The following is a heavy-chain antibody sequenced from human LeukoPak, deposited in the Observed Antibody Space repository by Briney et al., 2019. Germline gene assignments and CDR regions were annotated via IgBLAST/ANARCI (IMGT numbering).Heavy chain of an antibody. D-gene: IGHD2/OR15-2a*01. CDR1: GASINTHSYY. V-gene: IGHV4-39*01. J-gene: IGHJ4*02. Sequence: SETLSLTCTVSGASINTHSYYWGWIRQAPGKGLEWIGSVYYDGTSYSNPSLTSRAAVFVDTSRDQFSLDLSFVTAADTALYYCVRHLSTNTGYFDSCGQGLQVSVSS. CDR3: VRHLSTNTGYFDS. CDR2: VYYDGTS.